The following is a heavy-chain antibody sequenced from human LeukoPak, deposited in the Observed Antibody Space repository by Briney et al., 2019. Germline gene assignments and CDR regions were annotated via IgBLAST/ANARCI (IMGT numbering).Heavy chain of an antibody. CDR2: ISGSGGVT. D-gene: IGHD6-6*01. Sequence: QPAASLRLSCAASEFSFSSYAMSWVRQAPGKGLEWVSSISGSGGVTYYADSVKGRFTISRDNSKNTLYLQMNSLRAEDTAVYYCAKGASSSSFDYWGQGTQVTGSS. CDR1: EFSFSSYA. V-gene: IGHV3-23*01. CDR3: AKGASSSSFDY. J-gene: IGHJ4*02.